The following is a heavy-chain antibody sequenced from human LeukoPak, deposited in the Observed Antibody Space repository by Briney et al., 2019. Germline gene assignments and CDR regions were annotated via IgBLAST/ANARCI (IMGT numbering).Heavy chain of an antibody. CDR3: AKDALDSSGYYLGEYFQH. J-gene: IGHJ1*01. CDR2: ISGSGGST. V-gene: IGHV3-23*01. CDR1: GFTFSSYA. D-gene: IGHD3-22*01. Sequence: PGGSLRLSCAASGFTFSSYAMSWVRQAPGKGLEWVSAISGSGGSTYYADPAKGRFTISRDNSKNTLYLQMNSLRAEDTAVYYCAKDALDSSGYYLGEYFQHWGQGTLVTVSS.